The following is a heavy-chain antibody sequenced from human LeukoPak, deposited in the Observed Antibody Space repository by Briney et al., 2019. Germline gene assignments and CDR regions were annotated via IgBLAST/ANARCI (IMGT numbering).Heavy chain of an antibody. Sequence: KHGESLKISCKGSGYSFTSYWIGWVRQMPGKGLEWMGIIYPGDSDTRYSPSFQGQATISADKSISTAYLQWSSLKASDTAMYYCARPPLGSYDILTGYENDYWGQGTLVTVSS. CDR3: ARPPLGSYDILTGYENDY. J-gene: IGHJ4*02. V-gene: IGHV5-51*01. CDR1: GYSFTSYW. CDR2: IYPGDSDT. D-gene: IGHD3-9*01.